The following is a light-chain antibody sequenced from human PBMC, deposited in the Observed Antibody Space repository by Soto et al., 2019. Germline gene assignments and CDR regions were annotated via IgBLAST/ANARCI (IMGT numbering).Light chain of an antibody. V-gene: IGKV3-20*01. CDR2: GAS. CDR1: QTVRSSS. Sequence: DIVLTQSPGTLSLSPGERATLSCRASQTVRSSSLAWYQQKPGQAPRLLIFGASTRAAGFPDRFSGSGSGTDFTLTISRLEPEDFAVYYCQHYGDSLSITFGQGTRREIK. CDR3: QHYGDSLSIT. J-gene: IGKJ5*01.